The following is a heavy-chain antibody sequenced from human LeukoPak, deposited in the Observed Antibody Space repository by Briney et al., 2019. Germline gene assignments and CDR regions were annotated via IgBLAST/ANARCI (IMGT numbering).Heavy chain of an antibody. D-gene: IGHD2-8*02. V-gene: IGHV3-74*01. CDR1: GFTLNGYW. J-gene: IGHJ6*02. Sequence: PGGSLRLSCAASGFTLNGYWMHWVRQAPGEGLVWVSRIDPDGSTTNYAESVKGRFTTSRDNAKNTVYLQMNRLRAEDTALYYCTRVQAGRSGLMDVWGRGTTVTVSS. CDR3: TRVQAGRSGLMDV. CDR2: IDPDGSTT.